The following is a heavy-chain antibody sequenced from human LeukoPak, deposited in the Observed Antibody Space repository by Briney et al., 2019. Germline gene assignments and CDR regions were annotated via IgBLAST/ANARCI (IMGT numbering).Heavy chain of an antibody. V-gene: IGHV4-34*01. CDR3: ARGSFDITMVRGVITFDY. CDR2: INHSGST. J-gene: IGHJ4*02. Sequence: PSETLSLTCAVYGGSFSGYYWSWIRQPPGKGLEWIGEINHSGSTNYNPSLKSRVTISVDTSKNQFSLKLSSVTAADTAVYYCARGSFDITMVRGVITFDYWGQGTLVTVSS. CDR1: GGSFSGYY. D-gene: IGHD3-10*01.